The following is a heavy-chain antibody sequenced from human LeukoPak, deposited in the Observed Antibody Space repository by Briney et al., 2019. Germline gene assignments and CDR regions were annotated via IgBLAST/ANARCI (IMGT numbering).Heavy chain of an antibody. CDR1: GYTFTGYY. D-gene: IGHD4-17*01. V-gene: IGHV1-2*02. CDR3: ARAHDYGAHFDY. CDR2: INPNSGGT. Sequence: VSVKVSCKASGYTFTGYYMHWVRQAPGQGLEWMGWINPNSGGTNYAQKFQGRVTMTRDTSISTAYMELSRLRSDDTAVYYCARAHDYGAHFDYWGQGTLVTVSS. J-gene: IGHJ4*02.